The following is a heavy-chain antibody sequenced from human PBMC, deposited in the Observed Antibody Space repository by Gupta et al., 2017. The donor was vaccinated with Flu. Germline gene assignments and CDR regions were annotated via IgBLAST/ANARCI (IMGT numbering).Heavy chain of an antibody. V-gene: IGHV3-30*18. CDR2: ISNDGNQM. D-gene: IGHD5-18*01. Sequence: QVQLVESGGGVVQPGRSLRLSCAASGFTFSTYGMNWVRQAPGKGPEWVALISNDGNQMFYADSVRGRFTISRDNSNNTLFLQMNSLRPEDTAVYYCAKSGWMQLWSFYFEYWGQGTLVTVSS. CDR3: AKSGWMQLWSFYFEY. J-gene: IGHJ4*02. CDR1: GFTFSTYG.